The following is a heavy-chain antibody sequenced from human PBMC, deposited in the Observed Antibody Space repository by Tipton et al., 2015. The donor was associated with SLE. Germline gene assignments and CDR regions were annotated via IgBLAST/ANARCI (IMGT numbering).Heavy chain of an antibody. V-gene: IGHV4-4*07. J-gene: IGHJ4*02. CDR1: GGSISSHY. D-gene: IGHD3-22*01. CDR3: ARVRYYDSSGYYYPYFDY. Sequence: TLSLTCTVSGGSISSHYWSWIRQPAGKGLEWIGRIYTSGSTNYNPSLKSRVTISVDTSKNQFSLKLSSVTAADTAVYYCARVRYYDSSGYYYPYFDYWGQGTLVTVSS. CDR2: IYTSGST.